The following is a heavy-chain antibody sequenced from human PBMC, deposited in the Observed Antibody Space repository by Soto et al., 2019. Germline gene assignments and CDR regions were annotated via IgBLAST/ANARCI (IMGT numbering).Heavy chain of an antibody. Sequence: QVQLMQSGAEVKKPGASVKVSCKASGDTFTDYYIHWVRQAPGQGLEWMGTVNPSGGHTTYAQHFLVRVTMTRDTSTSTLDMELTSLTSDDTAIYYCARGGHVVVVTAALDYWGQGTLVTVSS. D-gene: IGHD2-21*02. V-gene: IGHV1-46*01. CDR1: GDTFTDYY. J-gene: IGHJ4*02. CDR3: ARGGHVVVVTAALDY. CDR2: VNPSGGHT.